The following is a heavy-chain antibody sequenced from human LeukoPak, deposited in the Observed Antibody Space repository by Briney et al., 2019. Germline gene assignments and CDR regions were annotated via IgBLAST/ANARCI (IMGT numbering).Heavy chain of an antibody. Sequence: PGGSLRLSCAASGFTFSSYAMSWVRQAPGKGLEWVSAISGSGGSTYYADSVKGRFTISRDNSKNTLYLQMNSLRAEDTAVYHCAKPKRSGTYYYDSSGYYLGRGFDYWGQGTLVTVSS. CDR1: GFTFSSYA. CDR2: ISGSGGST. D-gene: IGHD3-22*01. V-gene: IGHV3-23*01. J-gene: IGHJ4*02. CDR3: AKPKRSGTYYYDSSGYYLGRGFDY.